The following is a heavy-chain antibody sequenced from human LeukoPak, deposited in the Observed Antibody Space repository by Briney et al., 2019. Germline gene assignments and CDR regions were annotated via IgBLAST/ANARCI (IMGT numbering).Heavy chain of an antibody. CDR3: ARVKLSRSSGYSTNWFDP. CDR1: GYTFTSYY. CDR2: INPSGGST. Sequence: ASVTVSCKASGYTFTSYYMHWVRQAPGQGLEWMGIINPSGGSTSYAQKFQGRVTMTRDTSTSTVYVELSSLRSEDTAVYYCARVKLSRSSGYSTNWFDPWGQGTLVTVSS. J-gene: IGHJ5*02. D-gene: IGHD6-13*01. V-gene: IGHV1-46*01.